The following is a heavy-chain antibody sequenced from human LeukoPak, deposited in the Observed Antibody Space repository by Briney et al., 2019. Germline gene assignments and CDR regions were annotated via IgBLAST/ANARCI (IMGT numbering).Heavy chain of an antibody. Sequence: PGGSLRLSCAASGFIFSTYSMNWVRQAPGKGLEWVANIKQDGSEKYYVDSVKGRFTISRDNAKNSLYLQMNSLRAEDTAVYYCARETIAARVLGWGQGTLVTVSS. V-gene: IGHV3-7*01. CDR1: GFIFSTYS. CDR2: IKQDGSEK. J-gene: IGHJ4*02. D-gene: IGHD6-6*01. CDR3: ARETIAARVLG.